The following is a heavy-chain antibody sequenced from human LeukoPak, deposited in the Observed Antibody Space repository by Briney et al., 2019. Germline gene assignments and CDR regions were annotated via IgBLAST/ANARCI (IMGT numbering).Heavy chain of an antibody. CDR2: ISYDGSNR. CDR1: GFTFSSYA. D-gene: IGHD6-6*01. J-gene: IGHJ2*01. CDR3: ARDVHNWYFDL. Sequence: PGRSLRLSCAASGFTFSSYAMHWVRQAPGKGLEWVAVISYDGSNRYYADSVKGRFTISRDNSKNTLYLQMNSLRAEDTAVYYCARDVHNWYFDLWGRGTLVTVSS. V-gene: IGHV3-30-3*01.